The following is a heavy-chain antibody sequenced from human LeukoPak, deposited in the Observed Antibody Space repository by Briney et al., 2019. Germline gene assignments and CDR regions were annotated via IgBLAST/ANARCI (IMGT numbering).Heavy chain of an antibody. V-gene: IGHV3-53*01. CDR2: IYSGGST. CDR1: GFTFSSYG. D-gene: IGHD3/OR15-3a*01. J-gene: IGHJ3*02. Sequence: GRSLRLSCAASGFTFSSYGMHWVRQAPGKGLEWVSVIYSGGSTYYADSVKGRFTISRDNSKNTLYLQMDSLRAEDTAVYYCARDGTGNSDAFDIWGQGTMVTVSS. CDR3: ARDGTGNSDAFDI.